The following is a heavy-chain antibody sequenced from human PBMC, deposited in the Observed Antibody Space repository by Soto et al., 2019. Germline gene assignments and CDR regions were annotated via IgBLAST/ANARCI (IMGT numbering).Heavy chain of an antibody. CDR2: IYYSGST. CDR1: GGSVSSGSYY. D-gene: IGHD3-3*01. J-gene: IGHJ6*02. Sequence: SETLSLTCTVSGGSVSSGSYYWSWIRQPPGKGLEWIGHIYYSGSTNYNHSLKSRVTISVDTSKNQFSLKLSSVTAADTVLYYFARGDFWSGYYHYYGMDVWGQGTTVTVSS. V-gene: IGHV4-61*01. CDR3: ARGDFWSGYYHYYGMDV.